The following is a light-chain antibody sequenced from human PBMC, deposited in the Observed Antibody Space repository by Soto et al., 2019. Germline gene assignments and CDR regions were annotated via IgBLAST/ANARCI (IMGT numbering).Light chain of an antibody. CDR2: GAS. V-gene: IGKV3-15*01. CDR3: QHYNDGPPTWT. J-gene: IGKJ1*01. Sequence: ELVMTQSPATLSVSPGERATLSCRASQSGSSKLAWYQQKPGQAPRVLIYGASTRTTGIPARFSGSGSGTEFTLTISSLQTEDFAVYYCQHYNDGPPTWTFGQGTRVDI. CDR1: QSGSSK.